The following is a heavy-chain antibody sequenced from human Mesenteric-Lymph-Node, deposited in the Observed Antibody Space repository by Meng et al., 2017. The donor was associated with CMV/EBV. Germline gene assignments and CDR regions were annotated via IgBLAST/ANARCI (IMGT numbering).Heavy chain of an antibody. D-gene: IGHD3-10*01. CDR3: ARDYYGSGKIDY. CDR2: IYYSGST. V-gene: IGHV4-59*01. CDR1: GGSISSYY. J-gene: IGHJ4*02. Sequence: GSLRLSCTVSGGSISSYYWSRIRQPPGKGLEWIGYIYYSGSTNYNPSLKSRVTISVDTSKNQFSLKLSSVTAADTAVYYCARDYYGSGKIDYWGQGTLVTVSS.